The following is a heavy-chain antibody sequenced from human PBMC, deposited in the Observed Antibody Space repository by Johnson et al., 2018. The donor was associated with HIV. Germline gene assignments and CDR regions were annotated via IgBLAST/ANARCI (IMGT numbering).Heavy chain of an antibody. D-gene: IGHD5-24*01. CDR2: IGTAGDT. CDR3: AAHLVEMATKSLNAFDI. J-gene: IGHJ3*02. Sequence: VQPVESGGGQLQPGWSLRLSRAASGFTFSSYDMHWVRQATVKGLEWVSAIGTAGDTYYPGSVKGRFTISRDNSKNTVYLQMNSLRAEDTAVYYCAAHLVEMATKSLNAFDIWGQGTMVTVSS. CDR1: GFTFSSYD. V-gene: IGHV3-13*01.